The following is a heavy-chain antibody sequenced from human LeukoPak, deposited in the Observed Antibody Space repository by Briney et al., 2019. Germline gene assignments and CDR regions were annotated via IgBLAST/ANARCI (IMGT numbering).Heavy chain of an antibody. CDR1: GYTFTTHG. D-gene: IGHD1-26*01. V-gene: IGHV1-69*13. J-gene: IGHJ5*02. CDR3: ARDSPPYYP. Sequence: ASVKVSCKASGYTFTTHGISWVRQAPGQGLEWMGGIIPIFGTANYAQKFQGRVTITADESTSTAYMELSSLRSEDTAVYYCARDSPPYYPWGQGTLVTVSS. CDR2: IIPIFGTA.